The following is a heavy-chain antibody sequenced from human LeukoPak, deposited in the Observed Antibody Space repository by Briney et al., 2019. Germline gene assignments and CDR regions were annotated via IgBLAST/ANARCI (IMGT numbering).Heavy chain of an antibody. D-gene: IGHD3-22*01. J-gene: IGHJ4*02. CDR3: ARVTMIVTEEDYFDY. CDR2: INPSGGST. Sequence: ASVKVSCKASGGTFSSYAISWVRQAPGQGLEWMGIINPSGGSTSYAQKFQGRVTMTRDMSTSTVYMELSSLRSEDTAVYYCARVTMIVTEEDYFDYWGQGTLVTVSS. V-gene: IGHV1-46*01. CDR1: GGTFSSYA.